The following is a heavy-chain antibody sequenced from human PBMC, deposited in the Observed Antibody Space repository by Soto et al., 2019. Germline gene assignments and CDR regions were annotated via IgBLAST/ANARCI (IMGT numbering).Heavy chain of an antibody. CDR2: ISGLNADT. CDR3: ARLGSHRVVSHFDY. D-gene: IGHD2-15*01. V-gene: IGHV1-18*01. J-gene: IGHJ4*02. CDR1: GYSFASYG. Sequence: QVQLVQSGAEVKKPGASVTVSCKTSGYSFASYGISWVRQAPGQGLEWMGWISGLNADTYYSHNLRGRVTLTTDTSTATAYMELRSLRSDDTAVYYCARLGSHRVVSHFDYWGQGTLVTVSS.